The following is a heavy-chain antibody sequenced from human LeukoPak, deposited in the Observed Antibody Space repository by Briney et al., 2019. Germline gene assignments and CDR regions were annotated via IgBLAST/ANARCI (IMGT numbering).Heavy chain of an antibody. CDR1: GFTFSIYA. V-gene: IGHV3-30-3*01. CDR3: ARGDYDFWSGPRGVYYYYYGMDV. D-gene: IGHD3-3*01. Sequence: GGSLRLACAASGFTFSIYAMHWVRQAPGKGLEWVAVISYDGSNKYYADSVKGRFTIARDNSKNTLYLQMNSLRAEDTAVYYCARGDYDFWSGPRGVYYYYYGMDVWGQGTTVTVSS. J-gene: IGHJ6*02. CDR2: ISYDGSNK.